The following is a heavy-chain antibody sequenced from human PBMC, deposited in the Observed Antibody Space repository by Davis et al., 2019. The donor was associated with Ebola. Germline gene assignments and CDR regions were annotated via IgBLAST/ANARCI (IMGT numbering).Heavy chain of an antibody. Sequence: GGSLRLSCAASGFTFSSYAMHWVRQAPGKGLEWVAVISYDGSNKYYADSVKGRFTISRDNSKNTLYLQMNSLRAEDTAVYYCARAGGWVTFDPWGQGTLVTVSS. CDR2: ISYDGSNK. V-gene: IGHV3-30-3*01. D-gene: IGHD5-18*01. CDR1: GFTFSSYA. J-gene: IGHJ5*02. CDR3: ARAGGWVTFDP.